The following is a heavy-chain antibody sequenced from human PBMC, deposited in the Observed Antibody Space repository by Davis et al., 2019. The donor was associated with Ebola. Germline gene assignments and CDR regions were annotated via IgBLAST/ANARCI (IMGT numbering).Heavy chain of an antibody. V-gene: IGHV3-30-3*01. CDR1: GFTFSSYA. Sequence: GESLKISCAASGFTFSSYAMHWVRQAPGKGLEWVAVISYDGSNKYYADSVKGRFTISRDNSKNTLYLQMNSLRAEDTAVYYCARVSLEISSGWYSRTFDYWGQGTLVTVSS. D-gene: IGHD6-19*01. CDR2: ISYDGSNK. CDR3: ARVSLEISSGWYSRTFDY. J-gene: IGHJ4*02.